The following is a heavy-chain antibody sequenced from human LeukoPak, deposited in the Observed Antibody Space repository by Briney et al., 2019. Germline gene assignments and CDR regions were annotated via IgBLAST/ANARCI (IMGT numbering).Heavy chain of an antibody. CDR3: ASTQTFDN. J-gene: IGHJ4*02. V-gene: IGHV3-7*05. CDR1: GFTFSSYA. Sequence: GGSLRLSCAASGFTFSSYAMSWVRQAPGKGLEWVANIKQDGSEMYYVDSVKGRFTISRDNAKNSLHLHMNSLRAEDTAVYYCASTQTFDNWGPGTLVTVSS. CDR2: IKQDGSEM.